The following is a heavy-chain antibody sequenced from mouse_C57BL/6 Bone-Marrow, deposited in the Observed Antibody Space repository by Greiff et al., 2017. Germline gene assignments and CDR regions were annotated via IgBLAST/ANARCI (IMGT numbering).Heavy chain of an antibody. V-gene: IGHV14-2*01. J-gene: IGHJ1*03. CDR2: IDPEDGET. Sequence: EVTLVESGAELVKPGASVKLSCTASGFNIKDYYMHWVKQRTEQGLEWIGRIDPEDGETKYAPQFQGKATIPADTSSNTAYLPLSSLTSEDTAVYYCARRGYFDVWGTGTTVTVSS. CDR3: ARRGYFDV. CDR1: GFNIKDYY.